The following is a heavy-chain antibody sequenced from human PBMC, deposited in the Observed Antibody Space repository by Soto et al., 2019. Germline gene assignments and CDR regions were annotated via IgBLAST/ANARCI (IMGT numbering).Heavy chain of an antibody. J-gene: IGHJ2*01. Sequence: GGSLRLSCAASGFTFSSYSMNWVRQAPGKGLEWVSYISSSSSTIYYADSVKGRFTISRDNAKNSLYLQMNSLRDEDTAVYYCARTRVDSFYGVAYWYFDLWGRGTLVTVSS. V-gene: IGHV3-48*02. CDR1: GFTFSSYS. D-gene: IGHD4-17*01. CDR3: ARTRVDSFYGVAYWYFDL. CDR2: ISSSSSTI.